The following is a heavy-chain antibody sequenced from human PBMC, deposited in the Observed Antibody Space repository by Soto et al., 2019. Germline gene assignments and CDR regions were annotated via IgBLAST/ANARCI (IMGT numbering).Heavy chain of an antibody. V-gene: IGHV1-69*02. D-gene: IGHD1-7*01. J-gene: IGHJ4*02. CDR3: ARVPQTNPRPYFDY. CDR2: IIPILGIA. Sequence: SVKVSCKASGGTFSSYTISWVRQAPGQGLEWMGRIIPILGIANYAQKFQGRVTITADNSTSTAYMELSSLRSEDTAVYYCARVPQTNPRPYFDYWGQGTLVTVSS. CDR1: GGTFSSYT.